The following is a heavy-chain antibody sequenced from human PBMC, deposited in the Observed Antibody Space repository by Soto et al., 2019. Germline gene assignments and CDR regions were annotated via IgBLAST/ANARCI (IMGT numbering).Heavy chain of an antibody. CDR3: SRRIPFDP. D-gene: IGHD2-21*01. CDR1: GGTFSSYT. Sequence: QVQLVQSGAEVKKPGSSVKVSCKASGGTFSSYTISWVRQAPGQGLEWMGRIIPILGIANYAQKFQGRVTITADKSTSTAYMELTSLSSEDPAVYYCSRRIPFDPWGQGTLVTLSS. V-gene: IGHV1-69*02. CDR2: IIPILGIA. J-gene: IGHJ5*02.